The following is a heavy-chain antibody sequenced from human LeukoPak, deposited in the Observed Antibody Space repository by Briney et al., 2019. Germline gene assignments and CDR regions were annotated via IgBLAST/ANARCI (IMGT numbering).Heavy chain of an antibody. J-gene: IGHJ4*02. CDR1: GFTFRLCS. V-gene: IGHV3-7*01. Sequence: GGSLTLSCAAAGFTFRLCSRAGVGQSPGKGLEWVANIAPDGSTQNYVDSLEGRFTISRDNPKNSLYLQMHSLRAEDAAVYYCARVIGGAIAHWGQGTLVTVSS. CDR2: IAPDGSTQ. D-gene: IGHD1-26*01. CDR3: ARVIGGAIAH.